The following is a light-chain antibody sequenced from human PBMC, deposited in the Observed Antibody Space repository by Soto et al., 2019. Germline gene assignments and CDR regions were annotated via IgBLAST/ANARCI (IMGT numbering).Light chain of an antibody. CDR2: GGS. CDR1: QSVISD. Sequence: ETVMTQSPATLSVSPGERATLSCRASQSVISDLAWYQKKPGQAHRLLIYGGSTRANGIPARFSGGGSGTEFTLTIRSLQSEDCAVYYCQQNNNWPRTFGQGTKVEIK. CDR3: QQNNNWPRT. J-gene: IGKJ1*01. V-gene: IGKV3-15*01.